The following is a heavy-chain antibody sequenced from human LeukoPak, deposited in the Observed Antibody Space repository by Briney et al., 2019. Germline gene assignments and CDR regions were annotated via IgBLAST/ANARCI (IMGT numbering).Heavy chain of an antibody. D-gene: IGHD1-26*01. V-gene: IGHV4-59*08. CDR1: GGSISSYY. CDR3: ARSKKEGARVRAFDY. CDR2: IYYSGST. Sequence: SETLSLTCTVSGGSISSYYWSWIRQPPGKGLEWIGYIYYSGSTNYNPSLKSRVTISVDTSKNQSSLKLSSVTAADTAVYYCARSKKEGARVRAFDYWGQGTLVTVSP. J-gene: IGHJ4*02.